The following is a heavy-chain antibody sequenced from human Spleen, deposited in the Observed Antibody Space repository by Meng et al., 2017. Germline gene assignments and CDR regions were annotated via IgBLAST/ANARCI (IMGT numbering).Heavy chain of an antibody. D-gene: IGHD3-22*01. V-gene: IGHV3-64*01. CDR2: ISSNGGST. J-gene: IGHJ4*02. Sequence: GGSLRLSCAASGFTFSSYVIHWVRQAPGKGLEYVTGISSNGGSTYYANSVKGRFSIYRDNSKNTVFLQINSLRAEDTAVYYCARSPIDKYDLSALPLDYWGQGTLVTVSS. CDR3: ARSPIDKYDLSALPLDY. CDR1: GFTFSSYV.